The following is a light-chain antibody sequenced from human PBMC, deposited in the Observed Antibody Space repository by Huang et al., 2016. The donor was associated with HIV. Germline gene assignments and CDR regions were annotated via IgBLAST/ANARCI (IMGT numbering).Light chain of an antibody. V-gene: IGKV3-11*01. J-gene: IGKJ2*01. CDR3: HQRRKWPQT. CDR2: DAS. Sequence: EILLTQSPATLSVTPGETATLSCRASQSVGGYLGWYQQKPGQAPKLLIYDASNRATDVPLRFSGNGSETDFSLTITTLEPEDFAVYYCHQRRKWPQTFGQGTTLEI. CDR1: QSVGGY.